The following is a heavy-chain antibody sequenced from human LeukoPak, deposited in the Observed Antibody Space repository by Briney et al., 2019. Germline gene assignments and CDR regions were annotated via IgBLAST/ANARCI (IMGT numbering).Heavy chain of an antibody. CDR2: RYYSGST. Sequence: PSETLSLTCSVSGSSISSYYWTWIRQPPGKGQEWIGYRYYSGSTTYNPSLKSRVTISVDTSKSQFSLKLISVTAADTAIYYCARVRGDFETDWGQGTLVTVSS. V-gene: IGHV4-59*01. D-gene: IGHD3-16*01. CDR1: GSSISSYY. CDR3: ARVRGDFETD. J-gene: IGHJ1*01.